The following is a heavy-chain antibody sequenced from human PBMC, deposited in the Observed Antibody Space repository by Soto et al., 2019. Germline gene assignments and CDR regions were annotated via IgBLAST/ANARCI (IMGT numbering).Heavy chain of an antibody. CDR2: ISGSGGST. J-gene: IGHJ5*02. CDR3: AKDPIPGTIRISWFDP. V-gene: IGHV3-23*01. D-gene: IGHD1-7*01. Sequence: GGSLRLSCAASGFTFSSYAMSWVRQAPGKGLEWVSAISGSGGSTYYADSVKGRFTISRDNSKNTLYLQMNSLRAEDTALFYCAKDPIPGTIRISWFDPWGQGTLVTVSS. CDR1: GFTFSSYA.